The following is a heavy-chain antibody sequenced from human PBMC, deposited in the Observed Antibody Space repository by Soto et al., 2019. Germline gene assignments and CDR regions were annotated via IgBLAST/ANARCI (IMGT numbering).Heavy chain of an antibody. Sequence: SETLCPSCSVAGGSINSDEYYCGWIRQPPGKGLEWIGSIYYRGNTYYNPSLQTRVTISLDKSKSQFSLRAEDTAVYYCARSEIVAAGTGPFAYWGNGALVTVSS. V-gene: IGHV4-39*01. D-gene: IGHD6-13*01. CDR2: IYYRGNT. CDR1: GGSINSDEYY. J-gene: IGHJ4*01. CDR3: ARSEIVAAGTGPFAY.